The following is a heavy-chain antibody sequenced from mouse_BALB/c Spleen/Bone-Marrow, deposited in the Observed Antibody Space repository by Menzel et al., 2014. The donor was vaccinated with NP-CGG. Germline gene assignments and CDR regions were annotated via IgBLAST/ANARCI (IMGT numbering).Heavy chain of an antibody. D-gene: IGHD1-2*01. CDR1: GYSIISGY. Sequence: VQLKESGPSLVKPSQTLSLTCSVTGYSIISGYWNWIRKFPGNKFEDMGYISYSSSTYYNPSLKSRISITRLTSKNQYYLQLNSVTTEDTAKNYCATYDGYYFDYWGQGTTLTVSS. J-gene: IGHJ2*01. CDR2: ISYSSST. CDR3: ATYDGYYFDY. V-gene: IGHV3-8*02.